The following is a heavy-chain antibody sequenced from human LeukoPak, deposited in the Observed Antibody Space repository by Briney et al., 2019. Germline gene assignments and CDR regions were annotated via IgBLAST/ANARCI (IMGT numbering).Heavy chain of an antibody. V-gene: IGHV3-11*01. CDR3: ARAIVDTNTFRFDY. CDR1: GFTFSSYW. CDR2: ISDSGSTI. Sequence: GGSLRLSCAASGFTFSSYWMSWIRQAPGKGLEWVSYISDSGSTIHYADSMEGRFTISRDNAKNSLYLQMNSLRAEDTALYYCARAIVDTNTFRFDYWGQGTLVTVSS. J-gene: IGHJ4*02. D-gene: IGHD5-18*01.